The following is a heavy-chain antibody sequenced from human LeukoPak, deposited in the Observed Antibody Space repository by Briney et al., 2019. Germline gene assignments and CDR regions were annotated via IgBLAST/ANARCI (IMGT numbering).Heavy chain of an antibody. Sequence: SVKVSCKASRGTFSSYAISWVRQALGQGLEWMGRIIPIFGTANYAQKFQGRVTITADKSTSPAYMELSSLRSEDTAGYYCARGGYYYDSSGYYYGAFDIWGQGTMVTVSS. D-gene: IGHD3-22*01. CDR2: IIPIFGTA. CDR1: RGTFSSYA. CDR3: ARGGYYYDSSGYYYGAFDI. J-gene: IGHJ3*02. V-gene: IGHV1-69*06.